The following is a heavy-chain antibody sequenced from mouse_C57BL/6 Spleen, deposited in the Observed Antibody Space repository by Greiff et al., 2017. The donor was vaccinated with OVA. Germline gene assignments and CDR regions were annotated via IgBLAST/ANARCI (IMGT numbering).Heavy chain of an antibody. J-gene: IGHJ4*01. Sequence: VQLQQSGPGLVQPSQSLSITCTVSGFSLTSYGVHWVRQSPGKGLEWLGVIWRGGSTDYNAAFMSRLSITKDNSKSQVFFKMNSLQADDTAIYYCAKNYYYGSYYAMDYWGQGTSVTVSS. V-gene: IGHV2-5*01. CDR3: AKNYYYGSYYAMDY. D-gene: IGHD1-1*01. CDR2: IWRGGST. CDR1: GFSLTSYG.